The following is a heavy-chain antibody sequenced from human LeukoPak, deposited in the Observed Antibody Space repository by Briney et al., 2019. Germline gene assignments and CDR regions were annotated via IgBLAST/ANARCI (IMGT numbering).Heavy chain of an antibody. J-gene: IGHJ4*02. CDR3: ARFETVAAKPLEY. V-gene: IGHV3-74*01. CDR2: IKTDGSTI. CDR1: GFVFSNYW. Sequence: GGSLRLSCAASGFVFSNYWMHWVRQAPGKGLVWVSRIKTDGSTITYADSVKGRFTISRDNAMNTLYLQMNSLGAEDTAVYYCARFETVAAKPLEYWGQGTLVTVSS. D-gene: IGHD6-19*01.